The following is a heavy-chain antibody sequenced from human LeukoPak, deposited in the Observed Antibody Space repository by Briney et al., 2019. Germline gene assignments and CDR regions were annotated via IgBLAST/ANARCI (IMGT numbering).Heavy chain of an antibody. D-gene: IGHD5-24*01. CDR3: ARQDGYNLDY. CDR1: GGSISSYY. Sequence: SETLSLTCTVSGGSISSYYWSWIRQPAGKGLEWIGYIYYSGSTNYNPSLKSRVTISVDTSKNQFSLRLTSVTAADTAVYYCARQDGYNLDYWGQGTLVTVSS. J-gene: IGHJ4*02. V-gene: IGHV4-59*08. CDR2: IYYSGST.